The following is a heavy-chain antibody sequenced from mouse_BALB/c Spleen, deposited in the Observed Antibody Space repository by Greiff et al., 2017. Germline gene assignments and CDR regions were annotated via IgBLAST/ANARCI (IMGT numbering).Heavy chain of an antibody. Sequence: EVQLVESGGGLVKPGGSLKLSCAASGFAFSSYDMSWVRQTPEKRLEWVAYISSGGGSTYYPDTVKGRFTISRDNAKNTLYLQMSSLKSEDTAMYYCARHGVAWFAYWGQGTLVTVSA. J-gene: IGHJ3*01. CDR1: GFAFSSYD. D-gene: IGHD1-1*02. CDR3: ARHGVAWFAY. CDR2: ISSGGGST. V-gene: IGHV5-12-1*01.